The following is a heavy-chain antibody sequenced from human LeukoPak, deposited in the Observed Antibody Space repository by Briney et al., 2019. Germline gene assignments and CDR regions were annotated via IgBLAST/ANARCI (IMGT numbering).Heavy chain of an antibody. Sequence: GGSLRLSCAASGFTFSSYSMNWVRQAPGKGLEWVSSISSSSSYIYYADSVKGRFTISRDNAKNSLYLQMNSLRAEDTAVYYCARADSSSWPLDYWGQGTLVTVSS. CDR2: ISSSSSYI. V-gene: IGHV3-21*01. D-gene: IGHD6-13*01. CDR3: ARADSSSWPLDY. CDR1: GFTFSSYS. J-gene: IGHJ4*02.